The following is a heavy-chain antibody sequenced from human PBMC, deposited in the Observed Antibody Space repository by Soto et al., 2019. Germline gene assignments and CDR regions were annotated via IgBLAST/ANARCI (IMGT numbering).Heavy chain of an antibody. Sequence: EVQLVESGGDLVQPGGSLKVSCAASGFTFSGSAIHWVRQASGKGLEWVGRIRSKVNTYATAYAASVKGRFSICRDDSKNTAYLEMNSLKTEDTAVYYCTRFSMDSSSGWFDPWGQGTLVAVSS. V-gene: IGHV3-73*02. D-gene: IGHD6-6*01. CDR1: GFTFSGSA. CDR2: IRSKVNTYAT. J-gene: IGHJ5*02. CDR3: TRFSMDSSSGWFDP.